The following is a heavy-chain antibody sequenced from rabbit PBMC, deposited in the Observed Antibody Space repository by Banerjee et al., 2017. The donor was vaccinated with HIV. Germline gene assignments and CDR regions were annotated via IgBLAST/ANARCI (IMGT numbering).Heavy chain of an antibody. D-gene: IGHD4-1*01. J-gene: IGHJ4*01. CDR2: INIGSSGNT. Sequence: QEQLEESGGDLVKPEGSLTLTCTASGFTISSSYWICWVRQAPGKGPEWIGCINIGSSGNTVYASWAKGRFTISKTSSTTVTLQMTSLTAADTATYFCARDLAGAIGWNFNLWGPGTLVTVS. CDR3: ARDLAGAIGWNFNL. CDR1: GFTISSSYW. V-gene: IGHV1S45*01.